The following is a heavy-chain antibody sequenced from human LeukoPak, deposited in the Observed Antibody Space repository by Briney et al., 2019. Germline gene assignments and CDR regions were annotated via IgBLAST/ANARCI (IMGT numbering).Heavy chain of an antibody. CDR2: INPSGGST. D-gene: IGHD3-22*01. Sequence: ASVKVPCKASGYTFTGYYMHWVRQAPGQGLEWMGIINPSGGSTSYAQKFQGRVTMTRDMSTSTVYMELSSLRSEDTAVYYCARDLWSGRYDSRADSYYYYYMDVWGKGTTVTVSS. CDR1: GYTFTGYY. CDR3: ARDLWSGRYDSRADSYYYYYMDV. J-gene: IGHJ6*03. V-gene: IGHV1-46*01.